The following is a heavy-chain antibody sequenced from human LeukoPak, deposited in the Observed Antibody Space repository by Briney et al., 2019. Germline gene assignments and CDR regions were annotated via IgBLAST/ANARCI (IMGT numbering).Heavy chain of an antibody. D-gene: IGHD4-23*01. J-gene: IGHJ6*03. CDR1: GGSISSYY. CDR2: IYYSGST. V-gene: IGHV4-59*01. Sequence: KTSETLSLTCTVSGGSISSYYWSWIRQPPGKGLEWIGYIYYSGSTNYNPSLKSRVTISVDTSKNQFSLKLSSVTAADTAVYYCAREPTVVSEGGYYYYMDVWGKGTTVTVSS. CDR3: AREPTVVSEGGYYYYMDV.